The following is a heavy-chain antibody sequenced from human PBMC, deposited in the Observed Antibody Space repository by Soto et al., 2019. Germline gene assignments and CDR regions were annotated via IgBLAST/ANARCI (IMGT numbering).Heavy chain of an antibody. CDR3: TAQWYTNNWRVY. Sequence: EVQLVDSGGGLVKPGGSLRLSCAASGFTFSNAWMRWVRQAPGKGLEWVGRIKSKTDGGTTDYAAPVKGRFTISRHDSKNTLDLQMNSLKTEDTAVYYCTAQWYTNNWRVYWGQGTLVTVSS. D-gene: IGHD1-1*01. V-gene: IGHV3-15*01. CDR2: IKSKTDGGTT. J-gene: IGHJ4*02. CDR1: GFTFSNAW.